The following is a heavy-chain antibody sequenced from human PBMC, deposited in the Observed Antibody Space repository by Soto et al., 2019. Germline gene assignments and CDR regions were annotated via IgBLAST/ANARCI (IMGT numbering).Heavy chain of an antibody. Sequence: QRLEWMGWINAGNGNTKYSQKFQGRVTITRDTSASTAYMELSSLRSEDTAVYYCARYSIYSGYAGYSGQ. CDR3: ARYSIYSGYAGY. D-gene: IGHD5-12*01. J-gene: IGHJ4*02. CDR2: INAGNGNT. V-gene: IGHV1-3*01.